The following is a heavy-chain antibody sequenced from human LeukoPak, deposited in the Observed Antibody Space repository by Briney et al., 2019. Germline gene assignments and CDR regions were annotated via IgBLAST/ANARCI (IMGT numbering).Heavy chain of an antibody. CDR2: IKEDGSEK. D-gene: IGHD3-3*02. V-gene: IGHV3-7*03. Sequence: QPGGSLRLSCAASGFTFTNHWMSWVRQAPGKGLEWVANIKEDGSEKYYVDSVKGRFTVSRDNVKNSLFLQMNSLRVDDTAVYYCAKSGCSVFWSWGQGTLVTVSS. J-gene: IGHJ5*02. CDR3: AKSGCSVFWS. CDR1: GFTFTNHW.